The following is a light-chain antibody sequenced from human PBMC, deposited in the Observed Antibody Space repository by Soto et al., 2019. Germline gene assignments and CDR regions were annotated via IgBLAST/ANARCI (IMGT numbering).Light chain of an antibody. CDR1: SSISNL. J-gene: IGKJ1*01. CDR2: AAS. CDR3: QHYNSYSEA. Sequence: IPMTQSPSSMFASXEDRVIIVTRTSSSISNLLNRYQQKPGIAPKLXXFAASSLQTVGPSRFSGSRSGPDFTRTISSLQPEDFATYCGQHYNSYSEAFGQGTKVDIK. V-gene: IGKV1-39*01.